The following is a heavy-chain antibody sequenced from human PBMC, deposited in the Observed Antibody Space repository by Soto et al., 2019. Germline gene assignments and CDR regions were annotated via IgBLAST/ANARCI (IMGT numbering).Heavy chain of an antibody. V-gene: IGHV3-48*04. CDR2: ISDSGSNT. Sequence: PGGSLRLSCAAFGFKISSSSMNWVRQAPGRGLEWVAYISDSGSNTLYADSVKGRFTVSRDNAKNTLYLQMNSLRVEDTAVYYCARDYYDNSGSRYVDYGMDVWGQGTTVTVS. CDR1: GFKISSSS. D-gene: IGHD3-22*01. J-gene: IGHJ6*02. CDR3: ARDYYDNSGSRYVDYGMDV.